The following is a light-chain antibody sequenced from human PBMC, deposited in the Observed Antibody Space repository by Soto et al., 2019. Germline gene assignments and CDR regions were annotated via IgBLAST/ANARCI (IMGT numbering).Light chain of an antibody. Sequence: EIVMTQSPATLSVSPGEGATLSCRASQSVHNDLAWYQQKPGQAPRLLLYDASTRATGIPARFSGSGSGTEFTLTISSLQSEDFAVDYCQQYTNWPPLTFGGGTKVDI. CDR1: QSVHND. CDR2: DAS. V-gene: IGKV3-15*01. J-gene: IGKJ4*01. CDR3: QQYTNWPPLT.